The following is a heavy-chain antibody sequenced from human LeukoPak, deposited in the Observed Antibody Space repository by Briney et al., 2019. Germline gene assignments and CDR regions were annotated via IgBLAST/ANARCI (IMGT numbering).Heavy chain of an antibody. J-gene: IGHJ3*02. CDR1: GFTVSSNY. D-gene: IGHD3-10*01. V-gene: IGHV3-53*01. Sequence: PGGSLRLSCAASGFTVSSNYMNWVRQAPGKGLDWVSVIYSGGGTYYADSVMGRFTISRDNSKNTLYLQMNSLRAEDTAIYYCATFGSGSYLDAFDIWGQGTMVTVSS. CDR2: IYSGGGT. CDR3: ATFGSGSYLDAFDI.